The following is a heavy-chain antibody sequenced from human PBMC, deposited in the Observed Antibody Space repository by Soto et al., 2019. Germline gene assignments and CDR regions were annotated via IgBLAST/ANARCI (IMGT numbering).Heavy chain of an antibody. Sequence: GGSLRLSCAASGFTFSNAWMSWVRQAPGKGLEWVGRIKSKTDGGTTDYAAPVKGRFTISRDDSKNTLYLQMNSLKTEDTAVYYCTTDHPSRDIVVVVAANYYYGMDVWGQGTTVTVSS. J-gene: IGHJ6*02. V-gene: IGHV3-15*01. D-gene: IGHD2-15*01. CDR1: GFTFSNAW. CDR3: TTDHPSRDIVVVVAANYYYGMDV. CDR2: IKSKTDGGTT.